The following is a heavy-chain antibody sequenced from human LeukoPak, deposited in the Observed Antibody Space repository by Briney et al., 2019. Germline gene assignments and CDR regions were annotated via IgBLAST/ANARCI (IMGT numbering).Heavy chain of an antibody. CDR2: IYYSGST. V-gene: IGHV4-59*01. CDR1: GGSISSYY. Sequence: PSETLSLTCTVSGGSISSYYWSWIRQPPGKGLEWIGYIYYSGSTNYNPSLKSRVTISVDTSKNQFSLELSSVTAADTAVYFCARGRVSSSSWQSVYYYYLYMDVWGKGSTVTVSS. CDR3: ARGRVSSSSWQSVYYYYLYMDV. J-gene: IGHJ6*03. D-gene: IGHD6-13*01.